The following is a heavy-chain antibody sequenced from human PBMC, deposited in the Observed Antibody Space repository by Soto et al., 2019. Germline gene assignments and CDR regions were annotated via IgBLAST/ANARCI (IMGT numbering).Heavy chain of an antibody. J-gene: IGHJ4*02. Sequence: EVQLVESGGGLVQPGGSLRLSCAASGFTFTDHYMDWVRQAPGKGLEWVGRTKNKDNNYITQYAASVNGRFIVSRDNSTILLHLQMNSLKTEDTAMYYCGVWLYGAGYWGQGTLFTVAS. V-gene: IGHV3-72*01. CDR2: TKNKDNNYIT. CDR3: GVWLYGAGY. D-gene: IGHD3-22*01. CDR1: GFTFTDHY.